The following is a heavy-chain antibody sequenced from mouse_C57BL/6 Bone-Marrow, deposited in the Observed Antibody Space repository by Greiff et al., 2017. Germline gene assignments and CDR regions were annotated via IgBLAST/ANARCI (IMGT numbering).Heavy chain of an antibody. CDR3: TTEVWYFDY. CDR2: IDPENGDT. Sequence: EVQLQQSGAELVRPGASVKLSCTASGFNIKDDYMHWVKQRPEQGLEWIGWIDPENGDTEYASKFQGKATITADTSSNTAYLQLSSLTSEDTAVYYCTTEVWYFDYWGQGTTLTVSS. J-gene: IGHJ2*01. V-gene: IGHV14-4*01. CDR1: GFNIKDDY. D-gene: IGHD2-10*02.